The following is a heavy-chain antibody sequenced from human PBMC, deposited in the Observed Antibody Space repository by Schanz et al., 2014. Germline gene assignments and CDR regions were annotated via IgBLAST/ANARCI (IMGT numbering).Heavy chain of an antibody. CDR3: AREEGCGIAAAGPKHDFNGMHV. D-gene: IGHD6-13*01. J-gene: IGHJ6*02. CDR1: GFTFSSYA. CDR2: ISYDGRNI. Sequence: QVQLVESGGGVVQPGRSLRLSCAASGFTFSSYAMHWVRQAPGKGLEWAAVISYDGRNIYYADTVKGRFTISRDNSKNTLYLQMNSLRAEDMAVYYCAREEGCGIAAAGPKHDFNGMHVWGQGSTVIVSS. V-gene: IGHV3-30-3*01.